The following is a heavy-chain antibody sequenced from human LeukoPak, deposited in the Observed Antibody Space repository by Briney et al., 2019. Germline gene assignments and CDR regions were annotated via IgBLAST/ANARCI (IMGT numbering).Heavy chain of an antibody. CDR2: INHSGST. V-gene: IGHV4-34*01. CDR3: ARVAAKTVDY. CDR1: GGSFSGYY. D-gene: IGHD2-15*01. J-gene: IGHJ4*02. Sequence: SETLSLTCAVYGGSFSGYYWSWIRQPPGKGLEWIGEINHSGSTNYNPSLKSRVTISVDMSKNQFSLKLSSVTAADTAFYYCARVAAKTVDYWGQGTLVTVSS.